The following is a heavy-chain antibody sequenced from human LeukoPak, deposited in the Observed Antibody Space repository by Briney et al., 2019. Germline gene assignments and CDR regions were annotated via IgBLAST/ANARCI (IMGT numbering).Heavy chain of an antibody. Sequence: GRSLRLSCAASGVTFDDYAMHWGREAPGKGQERGSGVSWNSGSIGDADSVKGRFTISRDNAKNSLYLQMNSLRAEDTALYYCVKDNGGNPPGRVYYYYMDVWGKGTTVTVSS. CDR1: GVTFDDYA. J-gene: IGHJ6*03. CDR3: VKDNGGNPPGRVYYYYMDV. D-gene: IGHD4-23*01. V-gene: IGHV3-9*01. CDR2: VSWNSGSI.